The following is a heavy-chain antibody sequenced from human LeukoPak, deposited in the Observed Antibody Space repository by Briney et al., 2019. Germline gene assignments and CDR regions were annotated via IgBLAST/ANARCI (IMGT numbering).Heavy chain of an antibody. Sequence: GGSLRLSCAASGFTFGTYWMSWVRQAPGKGLEWVANIKQDGSEKDYVDSVKGRFTISRDNAKNSLYLQMNSPRVEDTAVYYCARDRARTGTTLLDYWGQETLVIVSS. V-gene: IGHV3-7*03. D-gene: IGHD1-1*01. CDR1: GFTFGTYW. J-gene: IGHJ4*02. CDR2: IKQDGSEK. CDR3: ARDRARTGTTLLDY.